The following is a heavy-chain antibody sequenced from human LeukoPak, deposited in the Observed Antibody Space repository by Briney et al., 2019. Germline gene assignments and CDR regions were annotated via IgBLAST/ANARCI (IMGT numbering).Heavy chain of an antibody. CDR2: ISSSGTTI. D-gene: IGHD1-26*01. Sequence: GGSLRLSCAASGFTFNSYSMNWVRQAPGKGLDWVSHISSSGTTIYYADSVKGRFTISRDNAKNSLYLQMNSLRDEDTAVYYCARDPKQGGTYWNYFDYWGQGALVTVSP. J-gene: IGHJ4*02. CDR1: GFTFNSYS. V-gene: IGHV3-48*02. CDR3: ARDPKQGGTYWNYFDY.